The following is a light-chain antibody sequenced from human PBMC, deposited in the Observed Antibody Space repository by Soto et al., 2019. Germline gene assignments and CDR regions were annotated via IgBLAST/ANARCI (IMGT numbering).Light chain of an antibody. CDR3: SSYTSGSTPDV. J-gene: IGLJ1*01. V-gene: IGLV2-14*01. CDR1: SSDVGGYNY. CDR2: EVR. Sequence: QSALPPPASVSGSPGPSITISCTGTSSDVGGYNYVSWYQQHPGKAPKLMIYEVRKRPSGVSNRFSGSKSGNTASLTISGLQAEDEADYYCSSYTSGSTPDVFGTGTKVTVL.